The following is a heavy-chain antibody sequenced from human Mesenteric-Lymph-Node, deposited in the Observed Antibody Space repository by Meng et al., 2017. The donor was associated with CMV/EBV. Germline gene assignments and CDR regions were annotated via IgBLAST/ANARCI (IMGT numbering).Heavy chain of an antibody. J-gene: IGHJ6*02. V-gene: IGHV1-8*01. CDR2: MNPNSGNT. D-gene: IGHD6-19*01. CDR3: ARVKSSNKWLVGFYYGMDV. Sequence: ASVKVSCKASGYTFTSYDINWVRQATGQGLEWMGWMNPNSGNTGYAQKFQGRVTMTRNTSISTAYMELSSLRSEDTAAYYCARVKSSNKWLVGFYYGMDVWGQGTTVTVSS. CDR1: GYTFTSYD.